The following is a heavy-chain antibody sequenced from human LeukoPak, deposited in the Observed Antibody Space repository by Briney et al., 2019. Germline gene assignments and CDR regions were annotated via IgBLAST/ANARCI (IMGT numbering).Heavy chain of an antibody. CDR3: ARQILRGSGSYYQYYYYYMDV. D-gene: IGHD3-10*01. CDR1: GFTFSSYE. J-gene: IGHJ6*03. CDR2: ISSSSSTI. V-gene: IGHV3-48*03. Sequence: GGSLRLSCAASGFTFSSYEMNWVGQAPGKGREGVSYISSSSSTIYYADSVKGRFTISRDNAKNSLYLQMNSLRAEDTAVYYCARQILRGSGSYYQYYYYYMDVWGKGTTVTVSS.